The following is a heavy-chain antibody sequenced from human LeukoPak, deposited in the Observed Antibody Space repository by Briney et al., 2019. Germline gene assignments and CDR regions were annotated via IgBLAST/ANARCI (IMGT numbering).Heavy chain of an antibody. D-gene: IGHD3-9*01. J-gene: IGHJ5*02. Sequence: GGSLRLSCAASGFTFSSYGMHWVRQAPGKGLEWVAFIRYDGSNKYYADSVKGRFTISRDNSKNALYLQMNSLRAEDTAVYYCAKDPVRYFDWFGTNWFDPWGQGTLVTVSS. CDR2: IRYDGSNK. V-gene: IGHV3-30*02. CDR1: GFTFSSYG. CDR3: AKDPVRYFDWFGTNWFDP.